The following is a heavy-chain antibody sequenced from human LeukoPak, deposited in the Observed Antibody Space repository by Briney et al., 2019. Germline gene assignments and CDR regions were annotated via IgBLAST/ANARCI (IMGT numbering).Heavy chain of an antibody. CDR3: ASSSGYGTFDY. D-gene: IGHD3-22*01. J-gene: IGHJ4*02. CDR2: IYTSGSN. CDR1: GGSISSYY. Sequence: SETLSLTCTVSGGSISSYYWSWIRQPAGKGLEWIGRIYTSGSNNHNPSPKSRVTMSVDTSKNQFSLKLSSVTAADTAVYYCASSSGYGTFDYWGQGTLVTVSS. V-gene: IGHV4-4*07.